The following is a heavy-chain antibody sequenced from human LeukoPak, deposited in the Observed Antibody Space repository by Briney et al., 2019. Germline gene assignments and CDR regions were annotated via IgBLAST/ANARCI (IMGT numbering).Heavy chain of an antibody. Sequence: PSETLSLTCTVSGGSISSSSYYWGWIRQPPGKGLEWIGSIYYSGRTYYNPSLKSRVTISVDTSKNQFSLKLSSVTAADTAVYYCASLGRVAAYRRGWFDPWGQGTLVTVSS. V-gene: IGHV4-39*07. CDR2: IYYSGRT. CDR1: GGSISSSSYY. CDR3: ASLGRVAAYRRGWFDP. D-gene: IGHD6-13*01. J-gene: IGHJ5*02.